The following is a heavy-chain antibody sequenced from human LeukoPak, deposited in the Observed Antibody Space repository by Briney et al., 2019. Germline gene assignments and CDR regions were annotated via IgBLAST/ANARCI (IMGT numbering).Heavy chain of an antibody. D-gene: IGHD1-26*01. J-gene: IGHJ4*02. CDR3: AKRAPIVGATTHSNNCDY. CDR2: ISGSGGST. CDR1: GFTFSSYA. Sequence: GGSLRLSCAASGFTFSSYAMSWVRQAPGKGLEWVSAISGSGGSTYYADSVKGRFTISRDNSKNTLYLQMNSLRAEDTAVYYCAKRAPIVGATTHSNNCDYWGQGTLVTVSS. V-gene: IGHV3-23*01.